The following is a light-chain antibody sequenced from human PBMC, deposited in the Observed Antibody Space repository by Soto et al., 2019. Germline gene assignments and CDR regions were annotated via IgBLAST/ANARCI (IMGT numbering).Light chain of an antibody. CDR2: DAS. CDR3: QQLNSYPLT. V-gene: IGKV1-9*01. J-gene: IGKJ4*01. Sequence: IQLTQSQSSLSASVGDRVTLTCRASLGISSYLAWYQQKPGKAPKVLIYDASTLQSGVPSRFSGGGSGTDFTLTISSLQPEDFATYYCQQLNSYPLTFGGGTKVDIK. CDR1: LGISSY.